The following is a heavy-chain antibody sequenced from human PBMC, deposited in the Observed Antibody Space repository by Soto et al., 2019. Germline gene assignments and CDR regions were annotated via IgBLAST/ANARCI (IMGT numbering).Heavy chain of an antibody. J-gene: IGHJ4*02. Sequence: GGSLRLSCAPSGFTFINYWMSWVRQAPGQGLEWVASTKQDGSVKHYADSVKGRFTISRDNSKNTLYLQMNSLRAEDTAVYYCAKDPLEIQLWPKYYFDYWGQGTLVTVSS. CDR2: TKQDGSVK. D-gene: IGHD5-18*01. CDR3: AKDPLEIQLWPKYYFDY. CDR1: GFTFINYW. V-gene: IGHV3-7*03.